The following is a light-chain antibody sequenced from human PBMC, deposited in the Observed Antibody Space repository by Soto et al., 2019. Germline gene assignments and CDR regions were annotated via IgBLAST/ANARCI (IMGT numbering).Light chain of an antibody. CDR2: AAS. CDR1: QGMISC. V-gene: IGKV1-12*01. J-gene: IGKJ4*01. Sequence: DIQMTQSPSSVSASVGDRVTITCRASQGMISCLACYQHKPVKAPNLLIYAASILHTVVPSRFSGSGSGTDFTLTISNLDPEDFATYYCQQADSFPLTIGAGTKVEIK. CDR3: QQADSFPLT.